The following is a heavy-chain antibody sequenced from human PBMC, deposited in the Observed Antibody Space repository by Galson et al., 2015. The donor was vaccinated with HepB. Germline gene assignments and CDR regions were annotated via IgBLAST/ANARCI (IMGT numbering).Heavy chain of an antibody. CDR3: ARQSAGNINYYGMHV. V-gene: IGHV4-39*01. J-gene: IGHJ6*02. CDR1: GGSISSNSFY. CDR2: IYYSGAT. D-gene: IGHD2/OR15-2a*01. Sequence: ETLSLTCIISGGSISSNSFYWGWIRQAPGKGLEWIGSIYYSGATHYNPSLKSRVTISVDTSKNQFSLELSSVTAADTAVYYCARQSAGNINYYGMHVWGQGTTVTVSS.